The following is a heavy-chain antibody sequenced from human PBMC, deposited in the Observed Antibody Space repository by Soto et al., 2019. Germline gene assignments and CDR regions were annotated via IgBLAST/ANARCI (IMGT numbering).Heavy chain of an antibody. Sequence: NPSETLSLTCTVSGGSISSGDYYWSWIRQPPGKGLEWIGYIYYSGSTYYNPSLKSRVTISVDTSKNQFSLKLSSVTAADTAVYYCARDRSGPDYGVDYWGQGTLVTVSS. D-gene: IGHD4-17*01. V-gene: IGHV4-30-4*01. CDR3: ARDRSGPDYGVDY. CDR1: GGSISSGDYY. J-gene: IGHJ4*02. CDR2: IYYSGST.